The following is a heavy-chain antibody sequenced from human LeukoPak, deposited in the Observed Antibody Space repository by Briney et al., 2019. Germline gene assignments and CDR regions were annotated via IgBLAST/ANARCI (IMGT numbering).Heavy chain of an antibody. J-gene: IGHJ4*02. V-gene: IGHV4-38-2*01. CDR3: ARHKYSGSLDY. D-gene: IGHD1-26*01. Sequence: KPSETLSLTCAVSGYSISSGYYWGWIRQPPGKGLEWIGSIYHSGSTYYNPSLKSRVTISVDTSKNQFSLKLSSVTAADTAVYYCARHKYSGSLDYWGQGTLVTLSS. CDR2: IYHSGST. CDR1: GYSISSGYY.